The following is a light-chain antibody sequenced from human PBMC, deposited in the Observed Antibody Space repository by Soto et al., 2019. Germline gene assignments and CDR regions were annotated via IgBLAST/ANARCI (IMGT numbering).Light chain of an antibody. J-gene: IGKJ1*01. Sequence: EIVLPQSPATLSLSPGERATLSCRASESVDCHLAWYQQKPGQAPRLLIYDASVRATGTPARFSGSGSGTAFTLTISSLEPEDFALYYCQQRSTWPTFGQGTKVDIK. CDR3: QQRSTWPT. V-gene: IGKV3-11*01. CDR2: DAS. CDR1: ESVDCH.